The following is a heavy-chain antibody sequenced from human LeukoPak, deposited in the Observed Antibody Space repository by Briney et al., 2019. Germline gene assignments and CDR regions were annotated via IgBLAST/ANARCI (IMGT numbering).Heavy chain of an antibody. V-gene: IGHV3-74*01. Sequence: PGGSLRLSCVASGFTLSTYWMHWVRQAPGKGLVWVSRINGDGSSTNYADSVEGRFTISRDIAKNTLYLQMNSLRAEDTAVYYCVRDSSGSYWGQGTLVTVSS. CDR2: INGDGSST. CDR1: GFTLSTYW. CDR3: VRDSSGSY. J-gene: IGHJ4*02. D-gene: IGHD1-26*01.